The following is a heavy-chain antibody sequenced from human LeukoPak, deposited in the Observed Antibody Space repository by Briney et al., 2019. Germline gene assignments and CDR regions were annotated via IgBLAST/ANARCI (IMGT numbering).Heavy chain of an antibody. Sequence: SVKVSCKASGGTFSSYAISWVRQAPGQGLEWMGRIIPIFGSANYAQKFQGRVTITTDESTSTAYMELSSLRSEDTAVYYCARSRVVISAFDIWGQGTMVILSS. CDR3: ARSRVVISAFDI. CDR2: IIPIFGSA. CDR1: GGTFSSYA. D-gene: IGHD3-3*01. J-gene: IGHJ3*02. V-gene: IGHV1-69*05.